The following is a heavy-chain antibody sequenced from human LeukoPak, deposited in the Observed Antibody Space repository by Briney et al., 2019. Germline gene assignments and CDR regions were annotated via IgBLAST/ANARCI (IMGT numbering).Heavy chain of an antibody. V-gene: IGHV3-15*01. D-gene: IGHD2-2*01. CDR3: TTVRYQLQTDLDY. CDR1: GFTFSNAW. Sequence: GGSLRLSCAASGFTFSNAWMSWVRQAPGKGLEWVGRIKSKTDGGTTDYAAPVKGRFTISRDDSKNTLYLQMNSLKTEDTAVYYCTTVRYQLQTDLDYWGQGTLVTVSS. J-gene: IGHJ4*02. CDR2: IKSKTDGGTT.